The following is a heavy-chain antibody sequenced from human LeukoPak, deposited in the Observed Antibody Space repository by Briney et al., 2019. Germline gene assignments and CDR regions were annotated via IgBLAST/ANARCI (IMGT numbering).Heavy chain of an antibody. CDR2: ISPSGDNT. J-gene: IGHJ5*02. CDR1: GFTFSSYG. Sequence: GGTLRLSCAASGFTFSSYGMSWVRQAPGKWLEWVSAISPSGDNTYYADSMKGRFTISRDNSRNTLYLQVNTLRAADTALYYCAKTDCTSTSCYIGWFDPWGQGTLVTVSS. CDR3: AKTDCTSTSCYIGWFDP. V-gene: IGHV3-23*01. D-gene: IGHD2-2*02.